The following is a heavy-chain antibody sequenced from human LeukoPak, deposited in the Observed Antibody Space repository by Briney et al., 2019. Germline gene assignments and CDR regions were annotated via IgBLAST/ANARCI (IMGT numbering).Heavy chain of an antibody. V-gene: IGHV4-34*01. CDR1: GGSFSGYY. J-gene: IGHJ5*02. D-gene: IGHD1-26*01. CDR2: INHSGST. Sequence: RPSEILSLTCGIYGGSFSGYYWSWIRQPPGKGLEWIGEINHSGSTNYNPSLKSRLTISVDTSKNQFSLKLTSVTAADTAVYYCARGIIVGATWGENDNWFDPWGQGTLVTVSS. CDR3: ARGIIVGATWGENDNWFDP.